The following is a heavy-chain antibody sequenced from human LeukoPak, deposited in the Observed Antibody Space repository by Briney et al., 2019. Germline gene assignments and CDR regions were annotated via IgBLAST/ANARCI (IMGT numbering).Heavy chain of an antibody. V-gene: IGHV4-59*11. Sequence: SETLSLTCTVSGGSISRHYWSWIRQPPGKGLEWIAYIDYSGSTNYNPSLKSRVTISIDTSKNQFSLNLSSVTAADTAVYYCARGASGYSYGWGQGTLVTVSS. J-gene: IGHJ4*02. CDR1: GGSISRHY. CDR2: IDYSGST. CDR3: ARGASGYSYG. D-gene: IGHD5-18*01.